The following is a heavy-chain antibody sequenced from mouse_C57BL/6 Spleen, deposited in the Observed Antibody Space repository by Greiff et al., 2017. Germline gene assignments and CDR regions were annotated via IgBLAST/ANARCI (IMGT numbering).Heavy chain of an antibody. Sequence: EVMLVESGGGLVKPGGSLKLSYAASGFTFSSYAMSWVRQTPEKRLEWVATISDGGSYTYYPDNVKGRFTISRDNAKNNLYLQMSHLKSEDTAMYYCARDRGYYGSTFFDYWGQGTTLTVSS. J-gene: IGHJ2*01. D-gene: IGHD1-1*01. CDR2: ISDGGSYT. V-gene: IGHV5-4*01. CDR1: GFTFSSYA. CDR3: ARDRGYYGSTFFDY.